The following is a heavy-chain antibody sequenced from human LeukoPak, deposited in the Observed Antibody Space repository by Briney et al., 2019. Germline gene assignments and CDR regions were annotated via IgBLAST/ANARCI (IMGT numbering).Heavy chain of an antibody. CDR2: ISGNGGST. D-gene: IGHD3-22*01. Sequence: GGSLRLSCAASGFTFNIYAMNWVRQAPGKGLEWVSTISGNGGSTYDADSVKGRFTISRDNSKNTLYLQMNSLRAEDTAFYYCAKSPFSHYYDSSGYFSLGGDSWGQGTLVTVSS. CDR3: AKSPFSHYYDSSGYFSLGGDS. CDR1: GFTFNIYA. J-gene: IGHJ4*02. V-gene: IGHV3-23*01.